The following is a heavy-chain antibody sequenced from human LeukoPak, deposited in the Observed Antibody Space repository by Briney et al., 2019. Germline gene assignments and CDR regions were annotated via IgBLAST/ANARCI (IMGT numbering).Heavy chain of an antibody. CDR1: GFTFSSYW. D-gene: IGHD2-2*01. Sequence: GGSLRLSCAASGFTFSSYWMSWVRRAPGKGLEWVSSITSGSTYISYADSVKGRFTISRDNAKNSLYLQMNSLSPEDTAVYYCASGFVPAAFDYWGQGTLVTVSS. CDR3: ASGFVPAAFDY. CDR2: ITSGSTYI. V-gene: IGHV3-21*01. J-gene: IGHJ4*02.